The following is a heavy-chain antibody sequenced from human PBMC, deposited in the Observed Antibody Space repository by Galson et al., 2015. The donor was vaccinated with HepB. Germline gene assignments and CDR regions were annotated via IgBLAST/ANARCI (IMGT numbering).Heavy chain of an antibody. V-gene: IGHV3-66*01. Sequence: SLRLSCAASGFTVSSNYMSWVRQAPGKGLEWVSVIYSGGSTYYADSVKGRFTISRDNSKNTLYLQMNSLRAEDTAVYYCASSLEGNYDFWSGRGGFDPWGQGTLVTVSS. CDR2: IYSGGST. CDR3: ASSLEGNYDFWSGRGGFDP. CDR1: GFTVSSNY. D-gene: IGHD3-3*01. J-gene: IGHJ5*02.